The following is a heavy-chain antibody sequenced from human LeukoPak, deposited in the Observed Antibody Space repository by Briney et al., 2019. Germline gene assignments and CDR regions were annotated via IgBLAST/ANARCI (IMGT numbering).Heavy chain of an antibody. D-gene: IGHD3-9*01. Sequence: PGGSLRLSCGASGITFSNYGMHWVRQAPGKGLGWVAFIRYDGNNKHYADSVKGRFTISRDNSKSTLYLQMNSLRPEDTAVYYCANGPHYNILTGYYKVRSHLDYWGQGTLVTVSS. J-gene: IGHJ4*02. V-gene: IGHV3-30*02. CDR2: IRYDGNNK. CDR3: ANGPHYNILTGYYKVRSHLDY. CDR1: GITFSNYG.